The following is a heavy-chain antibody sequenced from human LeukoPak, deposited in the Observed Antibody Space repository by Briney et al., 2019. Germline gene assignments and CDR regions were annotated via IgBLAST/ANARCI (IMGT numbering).Heavy chain of an antibody. CDR1: GFTFSSYE. V-gene: IGHV3-48*03. J-gene: IGHJ4*02. Sequence: GGSLRLSCAASGFTFSSYEMNWVRQAPGKGLEWVSYISSSGSTIYYADSVKGRSTISRDNAKNSLYLQMNSLRAEDTAVYYCARVPHIVVVPAAMEGDYWGQGTLVTVSS. CDR2: ISSSGSTI. D-gene: IGHD2-2*01. CDR3: ARVPHIVVVPAAMEGDY.